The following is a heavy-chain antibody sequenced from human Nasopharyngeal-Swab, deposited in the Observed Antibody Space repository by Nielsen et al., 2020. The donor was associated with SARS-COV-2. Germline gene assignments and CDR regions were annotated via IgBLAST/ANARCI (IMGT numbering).Heavy chain of an antibody. J-gene: IGHJ4*02. CDR3: AKKLSSGWYGPFDY. V-gene: IGHV3-23*01. CDR2: ISGSGGST. CDR1: GFPFSSYA. Sequence: GESLKIPCAASGFPFSSYAMSWVRQAPGKGLEWVSAISGSGGSTYYADSVKGRFTISRDNSKNTLYLQMNSLRAEDTAVYYCAKKLSSGWYGPFDYWGQGTLVTVSS. D-gene: IGHD6-19*01.